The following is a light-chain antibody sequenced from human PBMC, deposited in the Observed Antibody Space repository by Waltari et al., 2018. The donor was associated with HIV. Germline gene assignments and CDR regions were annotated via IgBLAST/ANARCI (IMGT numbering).Light chain of an antibody. CDR1: SGSIAGNY. CDR2: DSY. CDR3: QSYETNKNWV. Sequence: FLLTQPHSVSESPGKTVTISCTRSSGSIAGNYVPWFQRRPGISPTTVIYDSYFRTFGVPALFSGSIDRSANPAALAVSGLKTEYEADFFCQSYETNKNWVFGGGTKLTV. V-gene: IGLV6-57*01. J-gene: IGLJ3*02.